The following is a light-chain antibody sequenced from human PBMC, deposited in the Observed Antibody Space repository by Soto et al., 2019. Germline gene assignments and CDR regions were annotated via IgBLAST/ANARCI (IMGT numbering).Light chain of an antibody. CDR3: QQYANLPLT. V-gene: IGKV1-33*01. CDR2: DAS. CDR1: QDISNY. Sequence: DMQLTQSPSSLSASVRDRVTITCRASQDISNYLHWYQQKPGKAPKLLIYDASNLEGGVPSRFSGGGSGTYFTFTINSLQPEDVATYYYQQYANLPLTFGGGTRVELK. J-gene: IGKJ4*01.